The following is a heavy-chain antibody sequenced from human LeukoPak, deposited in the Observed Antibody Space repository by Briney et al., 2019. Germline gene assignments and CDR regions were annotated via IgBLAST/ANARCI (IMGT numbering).Heavy chain of an antibody. CDR2: INHSGST. D-gene: IGHD5-18*01. CDR1: GGSFSGYY. J-gene: IGHJ5*02. CDR3: ARVGRRGYRVNNWFDP. Sequence: SETLSLTCAVYGGSFSGYYWSWIRQPPGKGLEWIGEINHSGSTNYNPSLKSRVTISVDTSKDQFSLKLSSVTAADTAVYYRARVGRRGYRVNNWFDPWGQGTLVTVSS. V-gene: IGHV4-34*01.